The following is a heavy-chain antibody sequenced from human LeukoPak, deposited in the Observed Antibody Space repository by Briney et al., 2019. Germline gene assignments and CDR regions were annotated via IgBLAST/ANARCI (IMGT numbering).Heavy chain of an antibody. CDR3: AKDRSYTSGWYDSFDS. V-gene: IGHV3-23*01. CDR2: ISDLGGKT. Sequence: PGGSLRLSCEASGFKFSNYAMIWVRQAPGKGLEWVSTISDLGGKTFYADSVKGRFTISRDNSKSTLYVQMNSLRVEDTAIYFCAKDRSYTSGWYDSFDSWGQGTQVTVSS. D-gene: IGHD6-19*01. CDR1: GFKFSNYA. J-gene: IGHJ4*02.